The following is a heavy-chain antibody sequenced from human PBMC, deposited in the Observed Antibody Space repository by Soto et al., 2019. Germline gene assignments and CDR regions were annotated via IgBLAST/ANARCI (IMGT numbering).Heavy chain of an antibody. Sequence: QVQLVQSGAEVKKPGSSVKVSCKASGGTFGSYTISWVRQAPGQGLEWMGRIIPILGIANHAQKVQGRVKMTVEKSASTAYMGRSRRRSKDTAVYYCERAAYYGSGKVGSDYWGQGTLVTVSS. CDR2: IIPILGIA. D-gene: IGHD3-10*01. CDR3: ERAAYYGSGKVGSDY. J-gene: IGHJ4*02. V-gene: IGHV1-69*02. CDR1: GGTFGSYT.